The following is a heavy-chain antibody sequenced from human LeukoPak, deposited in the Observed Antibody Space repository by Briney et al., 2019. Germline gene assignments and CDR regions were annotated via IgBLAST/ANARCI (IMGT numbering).Heavy chain of an antibody. J-gene: IGHJ6*03. CDR3: ARGPYSSGWQTSYYYYMDV. Sequence: PSETLSLTCTVSGGAISSNYWSCIRQTPGTGLKWMGYIYYSGSTNYNPSLKSRLTISVDTSKNQFSLKLSSVTAADTAVYYCARGPYSSGWQTSYYYYMDVWGKGTTVTISS. V-gene: IGHV4-59*01. CDR1: GGAISSNY. D-gene: IGHD6-19*01. CDR2: IYYSGST.